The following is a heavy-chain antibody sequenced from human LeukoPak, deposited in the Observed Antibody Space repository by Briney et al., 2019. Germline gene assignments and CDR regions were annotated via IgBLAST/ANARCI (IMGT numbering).Heavy chain of an antibody. V-gene: IGHV4-31*03. D-gene: IGHD3-16*01. CDR1: GGSISSGGYY. J-gene: IGHJ4*02. CDR3: ARVFKGGAVYFDY. Sequence: SQTLSLTCTVSGGSISSGGYYWSWIRQHPGKGLEWIGYIYYSGSIYYNPSLKSRVTISIDTSKNQFSLKLSSVTAADTAVYYCARVFKGGAVYFDYWGQGTLVTVSS. CDR2: IYYSGSI.